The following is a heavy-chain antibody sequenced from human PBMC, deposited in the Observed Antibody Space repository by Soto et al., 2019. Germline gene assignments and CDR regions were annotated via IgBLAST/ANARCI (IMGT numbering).Heavy chain of an antibody. Sequence: KPSETLSLTCAVYGGSFSGYYWSWIRQPPGKGLEWIGEINHSGSTNYNPSLKSRVTISVDTSKNQFSLKLSSVTAADTAVYYCARLRGGSIVLMVQRLYYYYGMDVWGQGTTVTVSS. CDR2: INHSGST. V-gene: IGHV4-34*01. D-gene: IGHD2-8*01. CDR1: GGSFSGYY. J-gene: IGHJ6*02. CDR3: ARLRGGSIVLMVQRLYYYYGMDV.